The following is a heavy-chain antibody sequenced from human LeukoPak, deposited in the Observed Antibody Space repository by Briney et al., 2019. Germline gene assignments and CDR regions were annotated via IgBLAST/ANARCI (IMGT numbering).Heavy chain of an antibody. V-gene: IGHV3-23*01. D-gene: IGHD5/OR15-5a*01. Sequence: GGSLRLSCAASGFTFSSYAMSWVRQAPGKGLEWVSTLSGSGDNSYYADSVKGRFTISRDNSKNTLELQINSLRAEDTAIYYCAREHRSVSDYWGQGTLVTVSS. CDR2: LSGSGDNS. J-gene: IGHJ4*02. CDR3: AREHRSVSDY. CDR1: GFTFSSYA.